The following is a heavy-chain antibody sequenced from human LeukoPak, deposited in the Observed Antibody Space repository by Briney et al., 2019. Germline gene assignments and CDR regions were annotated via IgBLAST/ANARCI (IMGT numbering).Heavy chain of an antibody. V-gene: IGHV1-18*01. CDR3: ARGYCSGGSCSWND. J-gene: IGHJ4*02. D-gene: IGHD2-15*01. CDR2: ISAYNGNT. Sequence: ASVKVSCKASGYTFTSYGISWVRQAPGQGLEWMGWISAYNGNTNYAQKLQGRVTMTTDTSTNTAYMELRSLRSDDTAVYYCARGYCSGGSCSWNDWGQGTLVTVSS. CDR1: GYTFTSYG.